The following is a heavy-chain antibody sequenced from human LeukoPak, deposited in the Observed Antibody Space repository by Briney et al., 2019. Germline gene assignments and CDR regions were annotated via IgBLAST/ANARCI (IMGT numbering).Heavy chain of an antibody. CDR3: ARDNPVRGIRARGAFDI. J-gene: IGHJ3*02. Sequence: SETLSLTCTVSGYSISSGYYWGWIRQPPGKGLEWIGSIYYSGSTYYNPSLKSRVTISVDTSKNQFSLKLSSVTAADTAVYYCARDNPVRGIRARGAFDIWGQGTMVTVSS. V-gene: IGHV4-38-2*02. CDR2: IYYSGST. CDR1: GYSISSGYY. D-gene: IGHD3-10*01.